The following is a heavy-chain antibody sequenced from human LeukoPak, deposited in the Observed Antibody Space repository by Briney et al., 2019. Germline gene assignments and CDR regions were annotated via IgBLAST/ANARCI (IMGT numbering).Heavy chain of an antibody. CDR3: AKDRTLYSSGWFDY. V-gene: IGHV3-9*01. D-gene: IGHD6-19*01. CDR2: ISWNSGSI. J-gene: IGHJ4*02. CDR1: RFTFDDYA. Sequence: GRSLRLSCAASRFTFDDYAMPWVRQAPGKGLEWVSGISWNSGSIGYADSVKGRFTISRDNAKNSLYLQMNSLRAEDTALYYCAKDRTLYSSGWFDYWGQGTLVTVSS.